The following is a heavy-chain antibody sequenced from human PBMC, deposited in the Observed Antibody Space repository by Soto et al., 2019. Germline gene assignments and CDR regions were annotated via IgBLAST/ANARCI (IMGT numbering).Heavy chain of an antibody. CDR3: ARAPRGGSSWPFDY. Sequence: QVQLVQSGAEVKKPGSSVKVSCKASGGTFSSYTISWVRQAPGQGLEWMGRIIPILGIANYAQKFQGRVTITADKSTSTAYMALSSLRSEDTAVYYCARAPRGGSSWPFDYWGQGTLVTVSS. J-gene: IGHJ4*02. CDR2: IIPILGIA. D-gene: IGHD6-13*01. CDR1: GGTFSSYT. V-gene: IGHV1-69*02.